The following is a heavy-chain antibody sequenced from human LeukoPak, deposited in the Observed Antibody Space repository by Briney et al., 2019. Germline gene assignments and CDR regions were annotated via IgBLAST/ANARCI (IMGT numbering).Heavy chain of an antibody. V-gene: IGHV1-2*02. CDR3: ARDYGGAPDIVVVVAVDY. Sequence: ASVKVSCKASGYTFTGYYMHWVRQAPGQGLEWMGWINPNSGGTNYAQKFQGRVTMTRDTSISTAYMELRSLRSDDTAVYYCARDYGGAPDIVVVVAVDYWGQGTLVTVSS. D-gene: IGHD2-15*01. CDR1: GYTFTGYY. J-gene: IGHJ4*02. CDR2: INPNSGGT.